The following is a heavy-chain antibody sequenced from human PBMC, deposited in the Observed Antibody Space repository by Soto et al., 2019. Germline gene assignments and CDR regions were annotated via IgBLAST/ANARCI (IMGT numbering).Heavy chain of an antibody. CDR3: ARDYYDFWSGYYLLDP. CDR2: MNPNSGNT. Sequence: ASVKVSCKASGYTFTSYDINWVRQATGQGLEWMGWMNPNSGNTGYAQKFQGRVTMTRNTSISTAYMELSSLRSEDTAVYYCARDYYDFWSGYYLLDPWGQGTLVTVSS. D-gene: IGHD3-3*01. V-gene: IGHV1-8*01. J-gene: IGHJ5*02. CDR1: GYTFTSYD.